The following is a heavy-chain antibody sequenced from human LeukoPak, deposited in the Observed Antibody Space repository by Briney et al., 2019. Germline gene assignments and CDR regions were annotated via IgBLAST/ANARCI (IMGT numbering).Heavy chain of an antibody. V-gene: IGHV3-74*01. J-gene: IGHJ4*02. D-gene: IGHD3/OR15-3a*01. CDR2: INPYGSDT. CDR3: AREDWYLAD. Sequence: GGSLRLSCAASGFSFREYWMHWVRQVPGKGLVWVSRINPYGSDTGYADSVKGRFTISRDNAKNTLYLQMNSLRADDTAVYYCAREDWYLADWGQGTLVTVS. CDR1: GFSFREYW.